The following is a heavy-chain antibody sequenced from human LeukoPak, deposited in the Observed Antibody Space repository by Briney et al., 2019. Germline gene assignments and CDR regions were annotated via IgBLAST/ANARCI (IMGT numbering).Heavy chain of an antibody. CDR1: GFTFDDYA. CDR3: AKDIGYISSSGSAFDY. Sequence: GGSLRLSCAASGFTFDDYAMHWVRQAPGKGLEWVSGISWNSGSIGYADSVKGRFTISRDNAKNSLYLQMNSLRAEDTALYYCAKDIGYISSSGSAFDYWGQGTLVNVSS. J-gene: IGHJ4*02. D-gene: IGHD6-6*01. V-gene: IGHV3-9*01. CDR2: ISWNSGSI.